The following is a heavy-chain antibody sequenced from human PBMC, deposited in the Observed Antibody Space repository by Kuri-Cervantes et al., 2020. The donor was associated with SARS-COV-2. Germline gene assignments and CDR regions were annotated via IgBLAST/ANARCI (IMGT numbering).Heavy chain of an antibody. Sequence: GESLKISCAASGFTVSSNYMSWVRQAPGKGLEWVSVIYSGGSTYYADSVKGRFTISRDNSKNTLYLQMNSLRAADTAVYYCARDPRYLARGGGFDYWGQGTLVTVSS. V-gene: IGHV3-53*01. CDR2: IYSGGST. J-gene: IGHJ4*02. CDR3: ARDPRYLARGGGFDY. CDR1: GFTVSSNY. D-gene: IGHD1-14*01.